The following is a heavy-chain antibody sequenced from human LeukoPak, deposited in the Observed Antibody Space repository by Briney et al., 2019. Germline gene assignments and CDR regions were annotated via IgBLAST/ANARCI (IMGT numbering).Heavy chain of an antibody. Sequence: SETLSLTCTVSGGSINSYYWSWIRPPAGKGLEWISRIYTSGSTNYNTSLKCRVNMSVDTSKNQFSLKLSSVTAADTAVYYCARAIYDYVWGRYRSSYSFDYSGQGTLVTVS. CDR1: GGSINSYY. J-gene: IGHJ4*02. V-gene: IGHV4-4*07. CDR3: ARAIYDYVWGRYRSSYSFDY. CDR2: IYTSGST. D-gene: IGHD3-16*02.